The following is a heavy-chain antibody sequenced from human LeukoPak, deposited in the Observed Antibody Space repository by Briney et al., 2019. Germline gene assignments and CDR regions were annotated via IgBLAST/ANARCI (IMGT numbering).Heavy chain of an antibody. CDR3: ARYMITFGGVPNWFDP. V-gene: IGHV4-59*01. CDR2: NYYSGST. D-gene: IGHD3-16*01. CDR1: GGSISSYY. Sequence: SKTLSLTCTVSGGSISSYYWSWIRQPPGKGLEWIGYNYYSGSTNYNPSLKSRVTISVDTSKNQFSLKLSSVTAADTAVYYCARYMITFGGVPNWFDPWGQGTLVTVSS. J-gene: IGHJ5*02.